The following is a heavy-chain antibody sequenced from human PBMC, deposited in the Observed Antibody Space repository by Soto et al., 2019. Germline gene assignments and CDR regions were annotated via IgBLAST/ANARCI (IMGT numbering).Heavy chain of an antibody. J-gene: IGHJ4*02. CDR2: ISQSGNT. V-gene: IGHV4-34*01. CDR3: ARAPKVSGSSQKSPDF. CDR1: SGSLSGYY. D-gene: IGHD6-6*01. Sequence: SETLSLTCSIYSGSLSGYYWSWIRQPPGKGLEWIGEISQSGNTNYSPSLKSRVSISIDTSKKQFSLNLASVSAADTAVYYCARAPKVSGSSQKSPDFWGQGTLVTVSS.